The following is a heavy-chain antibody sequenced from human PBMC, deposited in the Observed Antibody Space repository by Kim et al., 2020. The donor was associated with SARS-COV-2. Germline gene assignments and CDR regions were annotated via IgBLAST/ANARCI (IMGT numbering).Heavy chain of an antibody. V-gene: IGHV3-72*01. J-gene: IGHJ4*02. D-gene: IGHD1-1*01. CDR2: SRNKANSYTT. CDR1: GFTFSDPY. CDR3: GRDKGGNELDY. Sequence: GGSLRLSCAGSGFTFSDPYIDWVRQAPGKGLEWVGRSRNKANSYTTEYAASVKGRFTISRDDSKNTVYLQMNSLKIEDTAFYYCGRDKGGNELDYWGQGTLVTVSS.